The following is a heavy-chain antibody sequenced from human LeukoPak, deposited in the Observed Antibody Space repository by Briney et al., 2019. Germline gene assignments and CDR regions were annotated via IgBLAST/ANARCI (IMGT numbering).Heavy chain of an antibody. Sequence: SETLSLTCTVSGGSISSYYWSWIRQPAGKELEWIGRIYTSGSTNYNPSLKCRVTMSVDTSKNQFSLKLSSVTAADTAVYYCAREQYYYRSGYYNNWFDPWGQGTLVTVSS. D-gene: IGHD3-22*01. CDR3: AREQYYYRSGYYNNWFDP. CDR2: IYTSGST. V-gene: IGHV4-4*07. CDR1: GGSISSYY. J-gene: IGHJ5*02.